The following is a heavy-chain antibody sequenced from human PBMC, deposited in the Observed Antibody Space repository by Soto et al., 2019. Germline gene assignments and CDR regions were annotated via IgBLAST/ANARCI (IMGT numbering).Heavy chain of an antibody. V-gene: IGHV1-18*01. Sequence: GASVKVSCKASGYTFTSYGISWVRQAPGQGLEWMGWISAYNGNTNYAQKLQGRVTMTTDTSTSTAYMELRSLRSDDTAVYYCARAPVAYGEPNYYMDGWGKGTTVTVSS. CDR3: ARAPVAYGEPNYYMDG. CDR2: ISAYNGNT. J-gene: IGHJ6*03. D-gene: IGHD4-17*01. CDR1: GYTFTSYG.